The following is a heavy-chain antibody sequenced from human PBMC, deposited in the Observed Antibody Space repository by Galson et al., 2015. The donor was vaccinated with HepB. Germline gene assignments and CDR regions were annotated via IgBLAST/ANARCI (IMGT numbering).Heavy chain of an antibody. J-gene: IGHJ4*02. Sequence: LRLSCAASGFTFRNYVMSWVRQAPGKGLEWVSTLTTSGDIAYYADSVRGRFTISRDNSKNTLYLQMNSLRAEDTALYYCATRDYYGSGGYFDYWGQGTLVTVSS. V-gene: IGHV3-23*01. D-gene: IGHD3-10*01. CDR2: LTTSGDIA. CDR1: GFTFRNYV. CDR3: ATRDYYGSGGYFDY.